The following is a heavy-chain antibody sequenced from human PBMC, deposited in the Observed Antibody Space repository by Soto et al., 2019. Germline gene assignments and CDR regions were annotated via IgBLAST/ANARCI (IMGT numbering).Heavy chain of an antibody. V-gene: IGHV1-69*13. CDR1: GGTFSSSA. Sequence: GASVKVSCKASGGTFSSSAISWVRQAPGQGLEWMGGFIPIFHTAKYAQKFQARVTITADESTSTVYMELSSLRSEDTAVYYCARDWPLYSTHYYYAMDVWGQGTTVTVSS. D-gene: IGHD4-4*01. CDR3: ARDWPLYSTHYYYAMDV. J-gene: IGHJ6*02. CDR2: FIPIFHTA.